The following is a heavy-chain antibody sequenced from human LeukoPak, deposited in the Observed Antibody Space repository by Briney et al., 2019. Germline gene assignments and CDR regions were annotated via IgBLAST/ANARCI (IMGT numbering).Heavy chain of an antibody. CDR2: IYYSGST. CDR1: GYSISSSNW. CDR3: ARVGIAAGYNWFDP. Sequence: PSDTLSLTCAVSGYSISSSNWWGWIRQPPGKGLEWIGYIYYSGSTYYNPSLKSRVTMSVDTSKNQFSLKLSSVTAADTAVYYCARVGIAAGYNWFDPWGQGTLVTVSS. D-gene: IGHD6-13*01. V-gene: IGHV4-28*03. J-gene: IGHJ5*02.